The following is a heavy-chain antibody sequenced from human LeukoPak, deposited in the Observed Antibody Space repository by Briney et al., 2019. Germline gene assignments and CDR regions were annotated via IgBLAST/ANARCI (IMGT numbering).Heavy chain of an antibody. D-gene: IGHD6-19*01. CDR2: IYYSGST. J-gene: IGHJ4*02. CDR1: GGSISSSNYY. Sequence: SETLSLTRTVSGGSISSSNYYWGWIRQPPGKGLEWIGSIYYSGSTYYNPSLKSRVTISVDTSKNQFSLKLSSVTAADTAVYYCARQRYSSGCLDYWGQGTLVTVSS. V-gene: IGHV4-39*01. CDR3: ARQRYSSGCLDY.